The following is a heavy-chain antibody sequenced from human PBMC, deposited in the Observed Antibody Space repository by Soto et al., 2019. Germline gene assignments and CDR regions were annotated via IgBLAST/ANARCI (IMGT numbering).Heavy chain of an antibody. V-gene: IGHV4-34*01. D-gene: IGHD3-22*01. CDR2: INHSGST. Sequence: SETLSLTCAVYGGSFSGYYWSWIRQPPGKGLEWIGEINHSGSTNYNPSLKSRVTISVDTSKNQFSLKLSSVTAADTAVYYCARGLLHFHYYDSSGYYPLGYWGQGTLVTVPQ. J-gene: IGHJ4*02. CDR3: ARGLLHFHYYDSSGYYPLGY. CDR1: GGSFSGYY.